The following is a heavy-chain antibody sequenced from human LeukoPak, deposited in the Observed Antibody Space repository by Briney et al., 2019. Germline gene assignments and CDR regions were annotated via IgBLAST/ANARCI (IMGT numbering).Heavy chain of an antibody. CDR2: ISWDGGST. CDR3: AKDIYRFSSSGYYFDY. Sequence: GGSLRLSCAASGFTFYDYAMHCVRHAPGEGLEWVSLISWDGGSTYYADSVKGRFTISRDNSKNSLYLQMNSLRAEDTALYYCAKDIYRFSSSGYYFDYWGQGTLVTVSS. J-gene: IGHJ4*02. D-gene: IGHD3-22*01. CDR1: GFTFYDYA. V-gene: IGHV3-43D*03.